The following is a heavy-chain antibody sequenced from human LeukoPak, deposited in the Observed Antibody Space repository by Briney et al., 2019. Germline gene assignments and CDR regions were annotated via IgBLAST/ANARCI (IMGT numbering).Heavy chain of an antibody. Sequence: SETLSLTCTVSGYSISSGYYWGWIRQPPGKGLEWIGEINHSGSTNYNPSLKSRATISVDTSKNQFSLKLSSVTAADTAVYYCASPGGVELQDAFDIWGQGTMVTVSS. J-gene: IGHJ3*02. V-gene: IGHV4-38-2*02. CDR2: INHSGST. CDR1: GYSISSGYY. CDR3: ASPGGVELQDAFDI. D-gene: IGHD1-7*01.